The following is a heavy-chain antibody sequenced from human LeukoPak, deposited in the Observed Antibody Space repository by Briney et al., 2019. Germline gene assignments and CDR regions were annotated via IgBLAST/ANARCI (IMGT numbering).Heavy chain of an antibody. J-gene: IGHJ4*02. V-gene: IGHV1-69*04. Sequence: GASVKVSRKASGGTFSSYAISWVRQAPGQGLEWMGRIIPILGIANYAQKFQGRVTITADKSTSTAYMELSSLRSEDTAVYYCAREARGYYDSSDYWGQGTLVTVSS. D-gene: IGHD3-22*01. CDR1: GGTFSSYA. CDR3: AREARGYYDSSDY. CDR2: IIPILGIA.